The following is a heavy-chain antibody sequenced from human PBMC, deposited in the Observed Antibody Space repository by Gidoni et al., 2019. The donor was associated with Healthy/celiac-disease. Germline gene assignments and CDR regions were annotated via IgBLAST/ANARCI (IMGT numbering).Heavy chain of an antibody. CDR3: AKDISGYSYGRIHGYYYGMDV. V-gene: IGHV3-43D*03. CDR1: GFTFDDYA. CDR2: ISWDGGST. D-gene: IGHD5-18*01. Sequence: EVQLVESGGVVVQPGGSLRLSCAASGFTFDDYAMHWVRQATGKGLEWVSLISWDGGSTYYADSVKGRFTISRDNSKNSLYLQMNSLRAEDTALYYCAKDISGYSYGRIHGYYYGMDVWGQGTTVTVSS. J-gene: IGHJ6*02.